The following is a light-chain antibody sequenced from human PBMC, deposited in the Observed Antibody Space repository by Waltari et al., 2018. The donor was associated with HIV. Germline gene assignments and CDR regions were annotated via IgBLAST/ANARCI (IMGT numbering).Light chain of an antibody. Sequence: QSALTQPPSVSGSPGQSVSISCTGSSSDVGSYNRVSWYQQPPGTAPKLIIYEVNNRPSGVPDRFSGSQSGNTASLTNSGLQAEDEADYYCSLYTGTTNVLFGGGTKLTVL. CDR1: SSDVGSYNR. J-gene: IGLJ2*01. CDR2: EVN. CDR3: SLYTGTTNVL. V-gene: IGLV2-18*01.